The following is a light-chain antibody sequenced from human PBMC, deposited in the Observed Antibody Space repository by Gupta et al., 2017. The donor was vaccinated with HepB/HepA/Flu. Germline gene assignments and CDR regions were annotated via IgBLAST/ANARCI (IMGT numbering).Light chain of an antibody. Sequence: QSDLTQPPSASGSPGQSVTISCTGTSSDVGAYNYVSWYQQLPGKAPKLMIYDVTKRPSGVPDRFSGSKSGNTASLTVSGLQAEDEADYYCSSYAGINSLVFGGGTKLTVL. J-gene: IGLJ2*01. CDR1: SSDVGAYNY. CDR3: SSYAGINSLV. CDR2: DVT. V-gene: IGLV2-8*01.